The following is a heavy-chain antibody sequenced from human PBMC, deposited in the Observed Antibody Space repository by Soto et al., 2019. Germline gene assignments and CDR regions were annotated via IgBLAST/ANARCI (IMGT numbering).Heavy chain of an antibody. V-gene: IGHV3-23*01. J-gene: IGHJ6*02. CDR1: GFTFSTYA. CDR2: ISGSGGSI. D-gene: IGHD1-1*01. Sequence: EVQLLESGGGLVQPGGSLRLSCAASGFTFSTYAMNWVRQAPGNGLAWVSAISGSGGSIHYADSVKGRFTISRDNSKNTLYLQMNGLRDEDTAVYHCVKGYWKGDVWGQGTTVTVSS. CDR3: VKGYWKGDV.